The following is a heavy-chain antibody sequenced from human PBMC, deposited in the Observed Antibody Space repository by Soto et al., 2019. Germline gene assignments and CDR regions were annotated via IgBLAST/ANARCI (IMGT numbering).Heavy chain of an antibody. CDR3: ATPTYDYDSSGPPAY. CDR2: ISSSSSAI. CDR1: GFTFSTYS. Sequence: GGSLRLSCAASGFTFSTYSMNWVRQAPGKGLEWVSYISSSSSAIFYTDSVKGRFTVSRDSAKNSLYLQMNSLRAEDTAVYYCATPTYDYDSSGPPAYWGQGT. J-gene: IGHJ4*02. D-gene: IGHD3-22*01. V-gene: IGHV3-48*01.